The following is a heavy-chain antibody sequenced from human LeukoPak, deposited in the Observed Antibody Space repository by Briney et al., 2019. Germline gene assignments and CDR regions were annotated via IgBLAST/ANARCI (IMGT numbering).Heavy chain of an antibody. CDR1: GGTFSSYA. Sequence: SVKVSCKASGGTFSSYAINWVRQAPGQGLEWMGGIIPIFGTANYAQKFQGRVTITTDESTSTAYMELSSLRSEDTAVYYCARAYYYDSSGYFNHFDYWGQGTLVTVSS. D-gene: IGHD3-22*01. V-gene: IGHV1-69*05. J-gene: IGHJ4*02. CDR2: IIPIFGTA. CDR3: ARAYYYDSSGYFNHFDY.